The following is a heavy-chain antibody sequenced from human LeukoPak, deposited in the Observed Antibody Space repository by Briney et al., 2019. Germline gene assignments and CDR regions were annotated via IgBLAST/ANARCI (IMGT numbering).Heavy chain of an antibody. Sequence: SETLSLTCAVSGGSISSGGYSWSWIRQPSGKGLEWIGSIYCSGGTYYNPSLKSRVTISVDTSKNQFSLKLSSVTAADTAVYYCARDLSSGWTWDWFDPWGQGTLVTVSS. J-gene: IGHJ5*02. CDR1: GGSISSGGYS. CDR2: IYCSGGT. V-gene: IGHV4-39*07. CDR3: ARDLSSGWTWDWFDP. D-gene: IGHD6-19*01.